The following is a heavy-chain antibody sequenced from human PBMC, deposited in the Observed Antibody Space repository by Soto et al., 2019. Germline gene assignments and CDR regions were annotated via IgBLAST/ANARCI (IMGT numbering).Heavy chain of an antibody. CDR3: TTGSTPWYYYYMDV. V-gene: IGHV3-15*01. CDR1: GFTFSNAW. CDR2: IKSKTDGGTT. Sequence: GGSLRLSCAASGFTFSNAWMSWVRQAPGKGLEWVGRIKSKTDGGTTDYAAPVKGRFTISRDDSKNTLYLQMNSLKTEDTAVYYCTTGSTPWYYYYMDVWGKGTTVTVAS. J-gene: IGHJ6*03.